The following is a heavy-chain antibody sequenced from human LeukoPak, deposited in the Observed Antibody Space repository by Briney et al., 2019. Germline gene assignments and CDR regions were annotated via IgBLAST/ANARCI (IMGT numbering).Heavy chain of an antibody. CDR2: IYYSGST. CDR1: GGSISSYY. J-gene: IGHJ4*02. Sequence: SETLSLTCTVSGGSISSYYWSWLRQPPGKGLEWIGYIYYSGSTNYNASLKSRVTISVDTSKNQFSLKLSSVTAADTAVYYCARKGSSSWRFVYWGQGTLVTVSS. V-gene: IGHV4-59*01. D-gene: IGHD6-13*01. CDR3: ARKGSSSWRFVY.